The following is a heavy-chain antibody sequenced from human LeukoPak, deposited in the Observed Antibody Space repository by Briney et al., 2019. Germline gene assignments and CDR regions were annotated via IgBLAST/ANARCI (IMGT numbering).Heavy chain of an antibody. J-gene: IGHJ4*02. V-gene: IGHV4-4*02. D-gene: IGHD6-19*01. CDR2: IYHSGST. CDR3: ARGGNSAWYFDY. CDR1: SDYITSTNW. Sequence: SGTLSLTCAVTSDYITSTNWWTWVRQPPGKGLEWIGEIYHSGSTNYNPSLKSRVTISLDRSRNQFSLRLNSVTAADTAVYYCARGGNSAWYFDYWGQGTLVTVSS.